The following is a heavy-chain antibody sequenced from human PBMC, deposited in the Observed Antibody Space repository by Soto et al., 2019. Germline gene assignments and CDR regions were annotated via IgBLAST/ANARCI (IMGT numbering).Heavy chain of an antibody. V-gene: IGHV4-34*01. CDR3: ARGWSGLVIIRFDP. CDR2: VNHSGST. D-gene: IGHD3-9*01. Sequence: SETLSLTCAVYGGSFSGYYWSWIRQPPGKGLEWIGEVNHSGSTNYNPSLKSRVTIPVDTSKNQFSLKLSSVTAADTAVYYCARGWSGLVIIRFDPWGQGTLVTVSS. J-gene: IGHJ5*02. CDR1: GGSFSGYY.